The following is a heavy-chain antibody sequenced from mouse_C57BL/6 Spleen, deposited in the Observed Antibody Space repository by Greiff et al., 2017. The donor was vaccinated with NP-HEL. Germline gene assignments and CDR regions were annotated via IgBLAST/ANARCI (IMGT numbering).Heavy chain of an antibody. CDR1: GYTFTSYW. CDR3: SRTYYSDYLFAY. Sequence: QVQLQQPGAELVKPGASVKLSCKASGYTFTSYWITWVKQRPGQGLEWIGDIYPGSGSTNYNEKFKSKATLTVDKSSSTAYMQLSSLTSEDSAVSYCSRTYYSDYLFAYWGQGTLVTVSA. D-gene: IGHD2-5*01. J-gene: IGHJ3*01. CDR2: IYPGSGST. V-gene: IGHV1-55*01.